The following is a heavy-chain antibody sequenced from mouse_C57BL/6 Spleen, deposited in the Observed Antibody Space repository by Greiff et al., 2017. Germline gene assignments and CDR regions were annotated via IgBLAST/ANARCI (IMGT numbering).Heavy chain of an antibody. CDR2: FYPGSGSI. J-gene: IGHJ1*03. D-gene: IGHD2-1*01. CDR3: ARHEVATYGNYRYFDV. CDR1: GYTFTEYT. Sequence: QVQLQQSGAELVKPGASVKLSCKASGYTFTEYTIHWVKQRSGQGLEWIGWFYPGSGSIKYNEKFKDKATLTADQSSSTVYMELSRLTSEDSAVYFCARHEVATYGNYRYFDVWGTGTSVTVSS. V-gene: IGHV1-62-2*01.